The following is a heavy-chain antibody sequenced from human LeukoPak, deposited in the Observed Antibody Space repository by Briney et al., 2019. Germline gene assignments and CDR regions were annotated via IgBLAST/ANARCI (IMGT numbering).Heavy chain of an antibody. J-gene: IGHJ4*02. CDR2: ISSSSSDI. CDR3: ARAGVDSSGYYYQGFDY. CDR1: GFTFSNYN. D-gene: IGHD3-3*01. V-gene: IGHV3-21*01. Sequence: GGSLRLSCAASGFTFSNYNMNWVRQAPGKGLGWVSSISSSSSDIYYADSVKGRFTISRDNAKNSLYLQVNSLTAEDAAVYYCARAGVDSSGYYYQGFDYWGQGTQVTVSS.